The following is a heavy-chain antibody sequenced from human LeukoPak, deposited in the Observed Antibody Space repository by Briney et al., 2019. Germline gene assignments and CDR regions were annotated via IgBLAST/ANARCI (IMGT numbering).Heavy chain of an antibody. J-gene: IGHJ4*02. CDR1: GFTFSSYE. Sequence: GGSLRLSCAASGFTFSSYEMNWVRQAPGKGLEWVSYISSSSSTIYYADSVKGRFTISRDNAKNSLYLQMNSLRAEDAAVYYCARDIVEDCGGDCYSKTFGYWGQGTLVTVSS. D-gene: IGHD2-21*02. CDR3: ARDIVEDCGGDCYSKTFGY. V-gene: IGHV3-48*03. CDR2: ISSSSSTI.